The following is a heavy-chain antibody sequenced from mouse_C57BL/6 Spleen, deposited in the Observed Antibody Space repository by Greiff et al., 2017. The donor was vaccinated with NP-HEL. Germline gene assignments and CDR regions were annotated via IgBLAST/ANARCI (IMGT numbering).Heavy chain of an antibody. CDR3: ARNGYYGSSLYWYFDV. Sequence: QVQLQQPGAELVKPGASVKLSCKASGYTFTSYWMQWVKQRPGQGLEWIGEIDPSDSYTNYNQKFKGKATLTVDTSSSTAYMQLSSLTSEDSAVYYCARNGYYGSSLYWYFDVWGTGTTVTVSS. V-gene: IGHV1-50*01. J-gene: IGHJ1*03. CDR1: GYTFTSYW. D-gene: IGHD1-1*01. CDR2: IDPSDSYT.